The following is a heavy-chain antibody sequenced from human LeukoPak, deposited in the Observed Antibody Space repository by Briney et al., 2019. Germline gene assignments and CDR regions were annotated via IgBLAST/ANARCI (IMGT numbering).Heavy chain of an antibody. D-gene: IGHD3-9*01. Sequence: PGGSLRLSCAASGFTFSSYGMHWVRQAPGKGLEWVVVISYDGSNKYYADSVKGRFTISRDNAKNSLYLQMNSLRAEDTAVYYCARDLVPYYDILTGYWGYWGQGTLVTVSS. J-gene: IGHJ4*02. CDR1: GFTFSSYG. CDR2: ISYDGSNK. V-gene: IGHV3-30*03. CDR3: ARDLVPYYDILTGYWGY.